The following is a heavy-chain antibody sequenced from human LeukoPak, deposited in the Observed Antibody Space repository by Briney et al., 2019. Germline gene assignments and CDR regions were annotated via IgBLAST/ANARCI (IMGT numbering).Heavy chain of an antibody. D-gene: IGHD3-10*01. Sequence: GGSLRLSCAASGFIFSSYSMNWVRQAPGKGLEWVSSISSSSTYIYYADSVKGRFTISRDNAKNSLYLQMNSLRAEDTAVYYCARDSGTTGEVKFDPWGQGTLVTVSS. CDR2: ISSSSTYI. CDR1: GFIFSSYS. V-gene: IGHV3-21*04. J-gene: IGHJ5*02. CDR3: ARDSGTTGEVKFDP.